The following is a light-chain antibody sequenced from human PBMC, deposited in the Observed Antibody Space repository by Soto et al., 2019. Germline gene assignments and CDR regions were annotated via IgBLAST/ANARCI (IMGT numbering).Light chain of an antibody. J-gene: IGKJ5*01. CDR3: QHYGRSPIT. Sequence: EVVLTQSPGTLSLSPGDRATLSCGASQSVTSKLAWYQQKPGQAPRLLISGASSRATGIPDRFSGSGSATDFTLTISRLEPEDFALYYCQHYGRSPITFGQGTRLEIK. V-gene: IGKV3-20*01. CDR2: GAS. CDR1: QSVTSK.